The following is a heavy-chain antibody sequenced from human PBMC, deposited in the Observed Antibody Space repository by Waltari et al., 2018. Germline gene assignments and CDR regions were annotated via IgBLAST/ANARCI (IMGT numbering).Heavy chain of an antibody. J-gene: IGHJ5*02. CDR2: IYTTGRT. CDR3: ARSGYDSTEGWLDP. D-gene: IGHD3-22*01. CDR1: GASLSGGSYF. Sequence: QVQLQESGPGLVKPSQTLSLTCTVSGASLSGGSYFWHWIRQPAGKGLEWIARIYTTGRTDYNPSLQSRVTISADTSKNELSLKMSSVTAADTAVYYCARSGYDSTEGWLDPWGPGTLVTVSS. V-gene: IGHV4-61*02.